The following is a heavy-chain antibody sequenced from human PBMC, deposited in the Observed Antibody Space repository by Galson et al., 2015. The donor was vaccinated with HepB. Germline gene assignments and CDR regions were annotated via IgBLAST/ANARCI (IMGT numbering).Heavy chain of an antibody. J-gene: IGHJ6*03. D-gene: IGHD2-2*01. CDR1: GFTVSSNY. CDR3: ARSPGGYCSSTSCYPYLYVDV. Sequence: SLRLSCAASGFTVSSNYMSWVRQAPGKGLEWVSIIYSDGSTYYADSVKGRFTISRDSSKNTLYLQMNSLRAEDTAVYYCARSPGGYCSSTSCYPYLYVDVWGKGTTVTVSS. CDR2: IYSDGST. V-gene: IGHV3-53*01.